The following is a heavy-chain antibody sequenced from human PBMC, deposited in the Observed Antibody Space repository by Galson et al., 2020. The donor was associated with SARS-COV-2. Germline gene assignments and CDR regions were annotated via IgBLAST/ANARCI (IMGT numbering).Heavy chain of an antibody. V-gene: IGHV1-24*01. D-gene: IGHD1-1*01. J-gene: IGHJ6*02. Sequence: ASVTVSCTVSGFSLTELSMHWVRQAPGKGLEWMGGFDPEEGETIYAQKFQDRITMTEDTSTATAHMTLGSLRSEDTAVYYCATPKGTTTGKVGDNYGMDVWGQGTTVTVS. CDR2: FDPEEGET. CDR1: GFSLTELS. CDR3: ATPKGTTTGKVGDNYGMDV.